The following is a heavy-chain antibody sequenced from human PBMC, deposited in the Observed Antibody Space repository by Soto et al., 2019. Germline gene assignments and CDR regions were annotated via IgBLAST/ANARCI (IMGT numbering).Heavy chain of an antibody. J-gene: IGHJ4*02. CDR1: GFTFSSYS. CDR2: ISSSSTI. Sequence: GGSLRLSCAASGFTFSSYSMNWVRQAPGKGLEWVSYISSSSTIYYADSVKGRFTISRDNAKNSLYLQMNSLRAEDTAVYYCARAEYSSSSKLGNFDYWGQGTLVTVSS. V-gene: IGHV3-48*01. D-gene: IGHD6-6*01. CDR3: ARAEYSSSSKLGNFDY.